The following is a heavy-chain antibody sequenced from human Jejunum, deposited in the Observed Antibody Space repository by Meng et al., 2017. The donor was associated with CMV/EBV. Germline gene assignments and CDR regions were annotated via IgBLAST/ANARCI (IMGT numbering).Heavy chain of an antibody. CDR1: GFSVGNNY. J-gene: IGHJ6*02. CDR3: ARDARDYHGMDV. V-gene: IGHV3-74*01. D-gene: IGHD5-24*01. CDR2: INGDGSST. Sequence: AASGFSVGNNYMNWVRQAPGKGLVWVSRINGDGSSTAYADSVKGRFTISRDNAKNTLYLQMNSLRAEDTAVYYCARDARDYHGMDVWGQGTTVTVSS.